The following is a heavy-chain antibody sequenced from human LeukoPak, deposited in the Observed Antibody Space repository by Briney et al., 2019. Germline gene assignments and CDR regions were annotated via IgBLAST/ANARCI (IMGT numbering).Heavy chain of an antibody. V-gene: IGHV3-30-3*01. CDR3: ARDRSKVPAADHLFDP. Sequence: PGRSLRLSCAASGFTFSSYAMHWVRQAPGKGLEWVAVISYDGSNKYYADSVKGRFTISRDNSKNTLYLQMNSLRAEDTAVYYCARDRSKVPAADHLFDPWGQGTLVTVSS. J-gene: IGHJ5*02. CDR1: GFTFSSYA. D-gene: IGHD2-2*01. CDR2: ISYDGSNK.